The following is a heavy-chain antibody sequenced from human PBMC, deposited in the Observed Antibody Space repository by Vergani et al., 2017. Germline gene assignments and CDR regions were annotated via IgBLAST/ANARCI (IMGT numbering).Heavy chain of an antibody. CDR3: AKHGGAGDYYHLFDS. D-gene: IGHD3-22*01. Sequence: QVQLQESGPGLLKPSQTLSLTCTVSGDSISSYNLYWHWLRQPAGKGLEWIGRFYSSGIYNYNPSLKSRVIMSLDTSKDQFPLHLTSVTAADSASYYCAKHGGAGDYYHLFDSWGQGTLVTVSS. J-gene: IGHJ4*02. CDR1: GDSISSYNLY. CDR2: FYSSGIY. V-gene: IGHV4-61*02.